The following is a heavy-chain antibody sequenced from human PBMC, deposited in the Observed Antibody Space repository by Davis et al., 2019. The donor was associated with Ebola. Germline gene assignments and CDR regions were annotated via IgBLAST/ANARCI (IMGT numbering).Heavy chain of an antibody. CDR2: IWYDGTKI. Sequence: GESLKISCAASGFTFSSYEMNWVRQAPGKGLEWVAIIWYDGTKIYYADSVKGRFTISRDNSRNTLYLQMNSLTAEDTAVYYCASANKYWGQGTLVTVSS. CDR3: ASANKY. CDR1: GFTFSSYE. V-gene: IGHV3-33*08. J-gene: IGHJ4*02.